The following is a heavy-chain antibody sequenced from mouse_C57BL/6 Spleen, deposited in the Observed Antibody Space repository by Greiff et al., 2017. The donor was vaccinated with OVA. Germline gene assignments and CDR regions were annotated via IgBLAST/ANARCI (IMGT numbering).Heavy chain of an antibody. CDR1: GYTFTDYY. J-gene: IGHJ4*01. CDR3: ARSIYYDYPYAMDY. V-gene: IGHV1-26*01. D-gene: IGHD2-4*01. Sequence: EVQLQQSGPELVKPGASVKISCKASGYTFTDYYMNWVKQSHGKSLEWIGDINPNNGGTSYNQKFKGKATLTVDKSSSTAYMELRSLTSEDSAVYYCARSIYYDYPYAMDYWGQGTSVTVSS. CDR2: INPNNGGT.